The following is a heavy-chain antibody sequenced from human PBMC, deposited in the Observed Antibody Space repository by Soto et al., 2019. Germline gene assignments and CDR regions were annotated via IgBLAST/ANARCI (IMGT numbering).Heavy chain of an antibody. V-gene: IGHV1-69*01. CDR3: ARDGTLYDSRAYYYLY. CDR1: GGTFRRYT. CDR2: ITPMFGTP. Sequence: QVQLVQSGAEVKKPGSSVKVSCKASGGTFRRYTITWVRRAPGQGLEWMGGITPMFGTPNYAQKFRGRVTITADESTSTAYMELSSLRSEDTAMYFCARDGTLYDSRAYYYLYWGQGTLVTVSS. J-gene: IGHJ4*02. D-gene: IGHD3-22*01.